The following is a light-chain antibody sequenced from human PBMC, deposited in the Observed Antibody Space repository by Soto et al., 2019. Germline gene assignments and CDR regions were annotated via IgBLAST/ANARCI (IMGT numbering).Light chain of an antibody. Sequence: EIVLTQSPGTLSMSPGERATLSCRASQSFSSRYLAWYQQRRGQAPRLLIYGASSRATGIPDRFSGRGSGTEFILTISSLQSEDFAVYYCQQYNNWPPLTFGQGTR. V-gene: IGKV3D-15*01. CDR2: GAS. J-gene: IGKJ5*01. CDR3: QQYNNWPPLT. CDR1: QSFSSRY.